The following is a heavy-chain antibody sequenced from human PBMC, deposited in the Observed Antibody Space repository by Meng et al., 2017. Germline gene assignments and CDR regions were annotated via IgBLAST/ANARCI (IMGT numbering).Heavy chain of an antibody. Sequence: GSLRLSCAASGFTFSYYYMSGVRQPPGKGLEWIGSIYYSGSTYYNPSLKSRVTISVDTSKNQSSLKLSSVTAADTAVYYCARAATVVTREYYYGLDVWGQGTTVTVSS. J-gene: IGHJ6*02. D-gene: IGHD4-23*01. CDR1: GFTFSYYY. V-gene: IGHV4-39*07. CDR2: IYYSGST. CDR3: ARAATVVTREYYYGLDV.